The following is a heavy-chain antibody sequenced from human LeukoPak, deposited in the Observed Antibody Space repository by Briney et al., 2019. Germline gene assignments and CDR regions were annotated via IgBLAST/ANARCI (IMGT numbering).Heavy chain of an antibody. D-gene: IGHD2-21*01. Sequence: PSETLSLTCTVSGGSISSGSYYWSWIRQPAGKGLEWIGRIYTSGSTNYNPSLKSRVTISVDTSKNQFSLKLSSVTAADTAVYYCASSPYCRGDCYSLDYWGQGTLVTVSS. CDR2: IYTSGST. V-gene: IGHV4-61*02. CDR3: ASSPYCRGDCYSLDY. CDR1: GGSISSGSYY. J-gene: IGHJ4*02.